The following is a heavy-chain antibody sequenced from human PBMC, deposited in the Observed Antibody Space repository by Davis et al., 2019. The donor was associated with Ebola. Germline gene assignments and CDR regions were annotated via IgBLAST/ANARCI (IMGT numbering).Heavy chain of an antibody. CDR1: GGSINSYY. V-gene: IGHV4-59*01. J-gene: IGHJ4*02. CDR2: IYYSGRT. CDR3: AREGGNSYFDY. Sequence: SETLSLTCTVSGGSINSYYWSWIRQPPGKGLEWIGYIYYSGRTSYNPSLESRVTISVDTSKNQFSLKLSSMTAADTAVYYCAREGGNSYFDYWGQRTLVTVSS. D-gene: IGHD4-23*01.